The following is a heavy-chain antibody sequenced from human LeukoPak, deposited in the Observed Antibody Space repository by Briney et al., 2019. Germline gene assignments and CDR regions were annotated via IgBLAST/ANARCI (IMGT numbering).Heavy chain of an antibody. CDR1: GFTVSSNY. CDR3: ARDRSDSSGYYGRGDAFDI. Sequence: GGSLRLSCAASGFTVSSNYMSWVRQAPGKGLEWVSVIYSGGSTYYADSVKGRFTISRDNSKNTLYLQMNSLRAEDTAVYYCARDRSDSSGYYGRGDAFDIWGQGTMVTVSS. V-gene: IGHV3-53*01. D-gene: IGHD3-22*01. J-gene: IGHJ3*02. CDR2: IYSGGST.